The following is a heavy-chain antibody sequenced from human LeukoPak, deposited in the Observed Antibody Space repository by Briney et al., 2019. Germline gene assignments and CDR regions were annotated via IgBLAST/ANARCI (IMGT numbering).Heavy chain of an antibody. J-gene: IGHJ6*03. V-gene: IGHV3-74*01. CDR3: ARDLTTVHYYYYMDV. D-gene: IGHD4-11*01. Sequence: PGGSLRLSCAASGFTFSSYWMHWVRQAPGKGLVWVSRINTDGSSTSYADSVKGRFTISRDNAKNTLYLQMNSLRAEDTAVYYCARDLTTVHYYYYMDVWGKGTTVTVSS. CDR1: GFTFSSYW. CDR2: INTDGSST.